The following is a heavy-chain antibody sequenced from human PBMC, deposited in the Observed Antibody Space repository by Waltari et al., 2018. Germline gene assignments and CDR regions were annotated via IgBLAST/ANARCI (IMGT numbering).Heavy chain of an antibody. CDR1: GGSINSLY. D-gene: IGHD2-2*01. J-gene: IGHJ2*01. CDR2: IFYTGST. Sequence: QVQLQESGPGLVKPSETLSLTCTVSGGSINSLYWSWIRQPPGKGLEWIGYIFYTGSTKYNPSIQSRVTMSVDTSKNQFSLNLSSVTAADTAVYYCARRNQLGNWYFDLWGRGALVTVSS. CDR3: ARRNQLGNWYFDL. V-gene: IGHV4-59*08.